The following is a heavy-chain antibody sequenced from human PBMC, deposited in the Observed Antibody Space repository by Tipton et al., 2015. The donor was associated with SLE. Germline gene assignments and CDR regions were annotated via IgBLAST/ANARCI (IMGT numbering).Heavy chain of an antibody. CDR3: AAYNSGSHAFHI. CDR2: MFYIGNS. CDR1: GGSITDFY. D-gene: IGHD6-19*01. V-gene: IGHV4-59*01. J-gene: IGHJ3*02. Sequence: PGLVKPSETLSLTCSVSGGSITDFYWSWLRKPPGKGLQWIGFMFYIGNSEYNPSLKSRVAISIDTSRSQFSLNLTSVTAADTAVYYCAAYNSGSHAFHIWGQGTMVTVSS.